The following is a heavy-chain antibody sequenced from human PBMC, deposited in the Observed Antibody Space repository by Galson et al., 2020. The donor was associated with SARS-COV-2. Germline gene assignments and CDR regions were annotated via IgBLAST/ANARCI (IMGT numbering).Heavy chain of an antibody. V-gene: IGHV3-11*01. J-gene: IGHJ3*02. D-gene: IGHD6-25*01. CDR2: ISSSGSTI. Sequence: NSGGSLRLSCAASGFTFRDYYMSWIRQAPGKGLERVSYISSSGSTIYYADSVKGRFTISRDNAKNSLYLQMNSLRAEDTAVYYCARETSTGRGAFDIWGQGTMVTVSS. CDR3: ARETSTGRGAFDI. CDR1: GFTFRDYY.